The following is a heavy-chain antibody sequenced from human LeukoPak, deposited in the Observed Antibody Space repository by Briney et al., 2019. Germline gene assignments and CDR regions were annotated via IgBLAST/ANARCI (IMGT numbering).Heavy chain of an antibody. D-gene: IGHD1-26*01. CDR2: ITSSSDST. Sequence: GGSLRLSCAASGFSFSKFSMNWVRQAPGKGLEWISYITSSSDSTYYADSVKGRFTISRDNAKNSLYLQMDSLRAEDTAVYYCARVIGSYSDSAYWGQGTLVTVSS. CDR1: GFSFSKFS. V-gene: IGHV3-48*04. J-gene: IGHJ4*02. CDR3: ARVIGSYSDSAY.